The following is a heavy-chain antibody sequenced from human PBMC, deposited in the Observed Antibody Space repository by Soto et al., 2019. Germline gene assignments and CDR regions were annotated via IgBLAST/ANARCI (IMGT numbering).Heavy chain of an antibody. CDR1: GYTFTSYG. CDR2: ISAYNGNT. Sequence: ASVKVSCKASGYTFTSYGISWVRQAPGQGLEWMGWISAYNGNTNYAQKLQGRVTMTTDTSTSTAYMELRSLRSDDTAVYYCAGAVCSSTSCYVWEAFDIWGQGTMVTVSS. CDR3: AGAVCSSTSCYVWEAFDI. J-gene: IGHJ3*02. V-gene: IGHV1-18*01. D-gene: IGHD2-2*01.